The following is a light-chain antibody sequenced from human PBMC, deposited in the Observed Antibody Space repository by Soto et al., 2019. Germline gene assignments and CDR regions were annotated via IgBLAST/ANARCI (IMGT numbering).Light chain of an antibody. CDR2: DAS. J-gene: IGKJ1*01. CDR3: QQYERYST. Sequence: DIQMTQSPSTLSASVGDRVTITCRASQSISSWLAWYQQKPGKAPKFLIYDASNLESGVPSRFSGSGFGTEFTLTISGLQPEDSATYYCQQYERYSTFGQGTKVDIK. CDR1: QSISSW. V-gene: IGKV1-5*01.